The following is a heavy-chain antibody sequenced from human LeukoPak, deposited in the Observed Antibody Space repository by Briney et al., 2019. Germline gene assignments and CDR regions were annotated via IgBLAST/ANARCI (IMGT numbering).Heavy chain of an antibody. Sequence: SETLSLTCTVSSGSISTYYWSWIRQPPGKGLEWVGYIYYSETTKYNPSLKSRVTISVDTSKNQFSLKLSSVTAADTAVYYCARALYFGSGSPYYYMDVWGKGTTVIISS. CDR3: ARALYFGSGSPYYYMDV. CDR2: IYYSETT. D-gene: IGHD3-10*01. J-gene: IGHJ6*03. V-gene: IGHV4-59*01. CDR1: SGSISTYY.